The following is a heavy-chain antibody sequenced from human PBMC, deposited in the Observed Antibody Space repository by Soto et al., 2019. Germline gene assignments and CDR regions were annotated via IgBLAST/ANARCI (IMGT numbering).Heavy chain of an antibody. CDR2: ISAYNGNT. CDR3: ATAPYDFWSGYYALELDAFDI. D-gene: IGHD3-3*01. Sequence: ASVKVSCKASGYTFTSYGISWVRQAPRQGLEWMGWISAYNGNTNYAQKLQGRVTMTTDTSTSTAYMELRSLRSDDTAVYYCATAPYDFWSGYYALELDAFDIWGQGTMVTVSS. CDR1: GYTFTSYG. J-gene: IGHJ3*02. V-gene: IGHV1-18*04.